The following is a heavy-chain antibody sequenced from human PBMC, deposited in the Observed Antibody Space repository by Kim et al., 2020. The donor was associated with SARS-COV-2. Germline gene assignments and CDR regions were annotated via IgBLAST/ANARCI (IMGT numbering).Heavy chain of an antibody. D-gene: IGHD6-13*01. CDR1: GITVTTNY. Sequence: GGSLRLSCAVSGITVTTNYMNWVRQAPGKGLEWVSSIYSGGTTYYADPVKGRFTITRDTTKNTPYLQMNSLRAEDTAVYYCSGEAYSSTWLDYWGPGTLVTVSS. V-gene: IGHV3-66*01. J-gene: IGHJ4*02. CDR2: IYSGGTT. CDR3: SGEAYSSTWLDY.